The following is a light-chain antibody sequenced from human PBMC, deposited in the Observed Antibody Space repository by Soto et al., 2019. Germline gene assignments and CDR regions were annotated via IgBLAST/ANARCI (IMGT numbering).Light chain of an antibody. Sequence: SYELTQPPSVSVSPGQTASMTCSGDKLGGKYVCWYQQKPGQSPVLVIYDDSKRPSGIPERFSGSSSGNTATLTISGTQDMDEDDYYCQAWDSSVVFGGGTKVTVL. J-gene: IGLJ2*01. CDR1: KLGGKY. CDR3: QAWDSSVV. CDR2: DDS. V-gene: IGLV3-1*01.